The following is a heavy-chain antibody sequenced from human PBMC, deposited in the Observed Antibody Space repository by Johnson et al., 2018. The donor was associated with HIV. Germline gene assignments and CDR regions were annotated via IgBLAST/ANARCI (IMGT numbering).Heavy chain of an antibody. D-gene: IGHD1-26*01. J-gene: IGHJ3*02. CDR1: GFTFSSYA. CDR2: ISSNGGST. CDR3: ARDGNGLGGIVGARGAFDI. Sequence: SGGGLVQPGGSLRLSCAASGFTFSSYAIHWVRQAPGKGLEYVSAISSNGGSTYYANSVKGRFTISRDNSKNTLYLQMGSLRAEDMAVYYCARDGNGLGGIVGARGAFDIWGQGTMVTVSS. V-gene: IGHV3-64*01.